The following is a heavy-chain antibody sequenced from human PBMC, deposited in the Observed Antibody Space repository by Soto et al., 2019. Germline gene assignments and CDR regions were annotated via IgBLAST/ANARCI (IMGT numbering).Heavy chain of an antibody. J-gene: IGHJ6*02. D-gene: IGHD3-10*01. CDR1: GFTFGDYA. Sequence: PGGSLRLSCPASGFTFGDYAVNWFRQAPGKGLEWVSFIRSNSYGGTIEYAASVEGRFTISRDDSKSIAYLQMNSLKIEDTAVYYCSRGHPYYGSGSYSDGMDVWGQGTTVTVSS. CDR3: SRGHPYYGSGSYSDGMDV. CDR2: IRSNSYGGTI. V-gene: IGHV3-49*03.